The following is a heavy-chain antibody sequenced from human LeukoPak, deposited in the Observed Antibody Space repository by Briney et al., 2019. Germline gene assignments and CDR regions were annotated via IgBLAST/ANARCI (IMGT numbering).Heavy chain of an antibody. Sequence: SETLSLTCTVSGGSINSYYWSWIRQPPGKGLEWIGYIYYSGSTNYSPSLKSRVTISADTSKNQFSLKLYSVTAADTAVYYCATRKLGNDYWGQGTLVTVSS. J-gene: IGHJ4*02. V-gene: IGHV4-59*01. D-gene: IGHD7-27*01. CDR2: IYYSGST. CDR1: GGSINSYY. CDR3: ATRKLGNDY.